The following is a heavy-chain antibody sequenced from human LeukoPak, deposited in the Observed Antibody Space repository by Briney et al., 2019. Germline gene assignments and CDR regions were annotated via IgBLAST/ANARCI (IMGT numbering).Heavy chain of an antibody. CDR2: IKQDGSDK. Sequence: GGSLRLSCAASGFTFSSYWMSWVRQAPGKGLEWVANIKQDGSDKYYVDSVKGRFTISRDNAKNSLYLQMNSLRAGDTAVYYCARGYGYGSFDYWGQGTLVTVSS. J-gene: IGHJ4*02. D-gene: IGHD5-18*01. CDR3: ARGYGYGSFDY. V-gene: IGHV3-7*01. CDR1: GFTFSSYW.